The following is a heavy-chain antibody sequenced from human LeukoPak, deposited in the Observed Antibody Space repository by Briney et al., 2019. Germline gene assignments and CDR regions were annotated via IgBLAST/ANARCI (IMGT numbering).Heavy chain of an antibody. J-gene: IGHJ4*02. D-gene: IGHD1-26*01. CDR3: AREGAGRFYFAY. CDR1: GASLSSGGSF. Sequence: SETLSLTCTVSGASLSSGGSFWSWIRQHPGKGLEWIGDIDYSGSTYCKPSLESRLTISVDPSKNQFSLKLSSVTAADTAVYYCAREGAGRFYFAYWGQGTLVTVSS. CDR2: IDYSGST. V-gene: IGHV4-31*03.